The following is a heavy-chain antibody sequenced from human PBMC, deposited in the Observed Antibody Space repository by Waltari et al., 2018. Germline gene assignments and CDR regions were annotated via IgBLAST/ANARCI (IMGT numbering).Heavy chain of an antibody. CDR1: GDSMSSTYW. CDR2: IRGSGRT. J-gene: IGHJ4*02. Sequence: QLQLQQSGPGLVKPSESLSLTCAVSGDSMSSTYWWSWVRQPPGKGLEWIGQIRGSGRTNYNPSLDSRVTISIDTSNNHLSLKVASVTAADTAVYYCARDRGRGLYLDSWGQGTLVTVSP. CDR3: ARDRGRGLYLDS. D-gene: IGHD2-15*01. V-gene: IGHV4-4*02.